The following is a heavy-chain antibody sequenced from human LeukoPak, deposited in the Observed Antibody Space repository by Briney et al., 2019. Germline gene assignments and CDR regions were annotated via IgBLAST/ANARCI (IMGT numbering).Heavy chain of an antibody. CDR1: GFTFSSYA. Sequence: PGGSLRLSCAASGFTFSSYAMHWVRQAPGKGLEWVAVISYDGSNKYYADSVKGRFTISRDNSKNTLYLQMNSLRAEDTAVYYCATPGTTGTARANFDYWGQGTLVTVSS. CDR3: ATPGTTGTARANFDY. V-gene: IGHV3-30*04. D-gene: IGHD1-1*01. J-gene: IGHJ4*02. CDR2: ISYDGSNK.